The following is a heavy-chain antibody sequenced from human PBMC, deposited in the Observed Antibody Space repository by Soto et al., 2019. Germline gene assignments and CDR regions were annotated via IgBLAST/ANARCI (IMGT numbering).Heavy chain of an antibody. CDR2: IRSKANSYAT. Sequence: PGGSLRLSCAASGFTFSGSAMHWVRQASGKGLEWVGRIRSKANSYATAYAASVKGRFTISRDDSKNTAYLQMNSLKTEDTAVYYCARPEKSNSWGNGPDYWGQGTLVTVSS. D-gene: IGHD6-6*01. CDR3: ARPEKSNSWGNGPDY. CDR1: GFTFSGSA. V-gene: IGHV3-73*01. J-gene: IGHJ4*02.